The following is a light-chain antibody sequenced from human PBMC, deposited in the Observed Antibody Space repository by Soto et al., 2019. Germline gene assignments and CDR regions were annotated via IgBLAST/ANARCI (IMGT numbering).Light chain of an antibody. CDR2: EIN. Sequence: QSVLTQPPSASWSPGQSVTISCTVTSSDVGAYDYVSWYQQHPGKAPKLMIYEINKRPSGVPDRFSGSKSGNTASLTVSGLQAEDEADYYCSSFAGSNNFPYVFGTGTKV. J-gene: IGLJ1*01. CDR1: SSDVGAYDY. CDR3: SSFAGSNNFPYV. V-gene: IGLV2-8*01.